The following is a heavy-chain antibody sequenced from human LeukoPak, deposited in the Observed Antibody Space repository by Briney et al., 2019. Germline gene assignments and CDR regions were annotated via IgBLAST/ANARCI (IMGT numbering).Heavy chain of an antibody. CDR3: ARDTRSSYLQYYFDY. V-gene: IGHV1-2*02. J-gene: IGHJ4*02. CDR2: ISPDSGRT. Sequence: VASVKVSCKASGYTFTSYYMHWVRQAPGQGLEWIGWISPDSGRTGFAQKFQGRVTMTRDTSISTAYMELSRLGYDDTAVYYCARDTRSSYLQYYFDYWGQGTLVTVSS. D-gene: IGHD5-24*01. CDR1: GYTFTSYY.